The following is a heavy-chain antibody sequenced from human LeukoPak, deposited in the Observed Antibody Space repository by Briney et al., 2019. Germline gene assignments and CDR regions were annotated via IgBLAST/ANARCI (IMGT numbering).Heavy chain of an antibody. CDR2: ISWDGGST. CDR1: GFTFDDYA. V-gene: IGHV3-43D*03. Sequence: GGSLRLSCAASGFTFDDYAMHWVRQAPGKGLEWVSLISWDGGSTYYAGSVKGRFTISRDNSKNSLYLQMNSLRAEDTALYYCAKDGLAGPRYYYYYYMDVWGKGTTVTVSS. D-gene: IGHD3/OR15-3a*01. J-gene: IGHJ6*03. CDR3: AKDGLAGPRYYYYYYMDV.